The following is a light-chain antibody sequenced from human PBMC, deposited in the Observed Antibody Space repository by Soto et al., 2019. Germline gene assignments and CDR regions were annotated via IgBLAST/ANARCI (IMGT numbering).Light chain of an antibody. CDR1: SSDFGGYNY. Sequence: QSVLTQPASFNGSPGHSITIPCPAPSSDFGGYNYVSWYQHHPGKAPKLMIYDVSNRPSGVSNRFSGSKSGNTASLTISGLQPEDEADYYCSSYTTSNTRQIVFGTGTKVTVL. CDR2: DVS. V-gene: IGLV2-14*03. CDR3: SSYTTSNTRQIV. J-gene: IGLJ1*01.